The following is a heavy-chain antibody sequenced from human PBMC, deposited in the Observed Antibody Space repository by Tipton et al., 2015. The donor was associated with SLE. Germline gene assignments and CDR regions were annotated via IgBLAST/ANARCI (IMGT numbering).Heavy chain of an antibody. D-gene: IGHD1-7*01. Sequence: SLRLSCAASGFTVSSNYMNWVRQAPGKGLEWVSVIYSGGSTYYADSVKGRFTISRDNSKNTLYLQINSLRAEDTAVYYCASSKTGTTNAFDYWGQGTLVTVSS. CDR1: GFTVSSNY. V-gene: IGHV3-53*01. J-gene: IGHJ4*02. CDR3: ASSKTGTTNAFDY. CDR2: IYSGGST.